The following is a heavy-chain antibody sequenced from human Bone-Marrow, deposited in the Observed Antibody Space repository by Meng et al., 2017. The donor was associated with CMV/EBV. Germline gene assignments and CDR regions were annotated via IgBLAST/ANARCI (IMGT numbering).Heavy chain of an antibody. CDR1: GFIFSSYE. CDR3: ARHPDP. J-gene: IGHJ5*02. CDR2: ISSSGGTL. Sequence: GESLKISCAASGFIFSSYEMNWVRQAPGKGLEWVSFISSSGGTLYYADSVKGRFTISRDNAKNSLYLQMNSLRAEDAAVYYCARHPDPWGQGTLVTVSS. V-gene: IGHV3-48*03.